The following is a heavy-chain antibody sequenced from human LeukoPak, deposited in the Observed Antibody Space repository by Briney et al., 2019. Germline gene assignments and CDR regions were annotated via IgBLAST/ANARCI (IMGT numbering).Heavy chain of an antibody. CDR2: IYYSGST. D-gene: IGHD2-15*01. J-gene: IGHJ6*02. CDR3: ARGGAPCSGGSCYYYGMDV. Sequence: SQTLSLTCTVSGGSISSGDYYWSWIRQPPGKGLEWIGYIYYSGSTYYNPSLKSRVTISVDTSENQFSLKLSSVTAADTAVYYCARGGAPCSGGSCYYYGMDVWGQGTTVTVS. CDR1: GGSISSGDYY. V-gene: IGHV4-30-4*01.